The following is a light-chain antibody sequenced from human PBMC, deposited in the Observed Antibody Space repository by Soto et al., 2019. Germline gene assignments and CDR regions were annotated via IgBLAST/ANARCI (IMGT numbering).Light chain of an antibody. CDR3: QVWDSDSDPSYV. CDR1: NIGAYS. V-gene: IGLV3-21*02. CDR2: DDT. Sequence: SYELTQPPSVSVAPGQTARITCGGNNIGAYSVYWYQQKPGQAPVLVVYDDTNRPSGIPGRFSGSNSGNTATLTISSVEAGDEAAYYCQVWDSDSDPSYVFGAGTKVTV. J-gene: IGLJ1*01.